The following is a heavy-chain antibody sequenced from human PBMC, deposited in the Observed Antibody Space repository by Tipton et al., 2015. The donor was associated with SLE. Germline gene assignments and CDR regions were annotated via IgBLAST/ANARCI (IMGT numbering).Heavy chain of an antibody. J-gene: IGHJ6*02. Sequence: LRLSCAVYGGSFSSNYWSWIRQPPGKGPEWIGEINHSGSTNYNPSLKSRVTISVDTSKNQFSLKLSSVTAADTAVYYCAREGGPYYDLWSGYSRPYYYYGMDVWGQGTTVTVSS. D-gene: IGHD3-3*01. V-gene: IGHV4-34*01. CDR2: INHSGST. CDR1: GGSFSSNY. CDR3: AREGGPYYDLWSGYSRPYYYYGMDV.